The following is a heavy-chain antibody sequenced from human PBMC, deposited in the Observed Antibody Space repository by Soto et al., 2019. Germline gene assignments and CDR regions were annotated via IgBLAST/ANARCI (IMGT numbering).Heavy chain of an antibody. Sequence: EVQLLESGGGLVQPGGSLRLSCAASGFTFSSYAMRWVRQAPVKGLEWVSAISGSGGSTYYADSVKGRFTISRDNSKNTLYPQMNRLRAADTAVYYCARRGSGSYYDYWGQGTLVIVSS. CDR2: ISGSGGST. CDR3: ARRGSGSYYDY. V-gene: IGHV3-23*01. J-gene: IGHJ4*02. D-gene: IGHD1-26*01. CDR1: GFTFSSYA.